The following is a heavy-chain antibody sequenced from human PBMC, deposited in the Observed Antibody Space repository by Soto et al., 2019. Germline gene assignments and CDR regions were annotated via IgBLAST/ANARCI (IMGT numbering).Heavy chain of an antibody. D-gene: IGHD6-6*01. J-gene: IGHJ6*03. CDR1: GGTFSSYT. CDR3: ASAFSSSLAPYYYYMDV. V-gene: IGHV1-69*02. CDR2: IIPILGIA. Sequence: SVKVSCKASGGTFSSYTISWVRQAPGQGLEWMGRIIPILGIANYAQKFQGRVTITADKSTSTAYMELSSLRSEDTAVYYCASAFSSSLAPYYYYMDVWGKGTTVTVSS.